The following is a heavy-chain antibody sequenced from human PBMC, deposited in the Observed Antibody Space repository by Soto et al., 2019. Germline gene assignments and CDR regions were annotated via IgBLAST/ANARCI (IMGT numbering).Heavy chain of an antibody. CDR2: INHSGST. Sequence: PSETLSLTCAVYGGSFSGYYWSWIRQPPGKGLEWIGEINHSGSTNYNPSLKSRVTISVDTSKNQFSLKLSSVTAADTAVYYCARDDILTGYPSYYYYGMDVWGQGTTVTVSS. CDR3: ARDDILTGYPSYYYYGMDV. D-gene: IGHD3-9*01. V-gene: IGHV4-34*01. CDR1: GGSFSGYY. J-gene: IGHJ6*02.